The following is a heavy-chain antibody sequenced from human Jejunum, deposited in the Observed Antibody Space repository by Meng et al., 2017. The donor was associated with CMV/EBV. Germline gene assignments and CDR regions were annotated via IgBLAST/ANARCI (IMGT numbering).Heavy chain of an antibody. J-gene: IGHJ4*02. CDR3: ARVTELWLHYFDY. Sequence: SGFTFSDYYMGSIRQGPGKGLEWVSYISSSGSTIYYADSVKGRFTIFRDNAKNSLYLQMNSLRAEDTAVYYCARVTELWLHYFDYWGQGTLVTVSS. D-gene: IGHD5-18*01. V-gene: IGHV3-11*01. CDR1: GFTFSDYY. CDR2: ISSSGSTI.